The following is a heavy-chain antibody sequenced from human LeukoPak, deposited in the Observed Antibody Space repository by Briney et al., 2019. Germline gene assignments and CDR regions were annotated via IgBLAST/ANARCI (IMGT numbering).Heavy chain of an antibody. CDR3: ARRLAVVGPQPWFDP. CDR1: GYSFTSYW. V-gene: IGHV5-51*01. Sequence: GGSLKISCKGSGYSFTSYWIGWVRQMPGKGLEWMGIIYPDDSDTRYSPSFQGQVTISADKSISTAYLQWSSLKASDTAMYYCARRLAVVGPQPWFDPWGQGTLVTVSS. D-gene: IGHD6-19*01. CDR2: IYPDDSDT. J-gene: IGHJ5*02.